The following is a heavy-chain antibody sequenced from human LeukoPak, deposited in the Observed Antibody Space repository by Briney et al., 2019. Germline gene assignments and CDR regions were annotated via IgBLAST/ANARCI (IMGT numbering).Heavy chain of an antibody. Sequence: GGTLRLSCAASGFIFSSHGMNWVRQAPGKGLEWVSGISPSGDITYYADSVKGRFTISRDNSKNTLYLQMNSLRAEDTAVYYCARDRGSGLDYWGQGTLVTVSS. CDR1: GFIFSSHG. D-gene: IGHD6-19*01. CDR3: ARDRGSGLDY. V-gene: IGHV3-23*01. CDR2: ISPSGDIT. J-gene: IGHJ4*02.